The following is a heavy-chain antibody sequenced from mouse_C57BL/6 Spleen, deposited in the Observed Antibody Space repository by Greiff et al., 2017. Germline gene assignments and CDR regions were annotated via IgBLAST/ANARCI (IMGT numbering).Heavy chain of an antibody. CDR2: TYWNDDK. CDR3: ARNALAMDY. V-gene: IGHV8-12*01. CDR1: GFSLSTSGMG. J-gene: IGHJ4*01. Sequence: QVTLKESGPGILQSSQTLSLTCSFSGFSLSTSGMGVSWIRQPSGKGLEWLAHTYWNDDKRYNPSLKSRLTISKDTSRNQVFLKITSVDTADTATYYCARNALAMDYWGQGTSVTVAS.